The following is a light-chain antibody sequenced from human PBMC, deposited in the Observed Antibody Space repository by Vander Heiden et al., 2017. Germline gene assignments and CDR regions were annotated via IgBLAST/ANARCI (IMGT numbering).Light chain of an antibody. J-gene: IGKJ2*01. Sequence: DIVMTQSPDSLSVSLGKRTTIHCKSSQSVLHSSNNENYLAWYQQKPGQPPKLLIYWASARESGVPERFSGSGSGTDFTLTISSLQAEDVAVYYCQQYYTTPYTFGQGTKLDIK. CDR3: QQYYTTPYT. V-gene: IGKV4-1*01. CDR2: WAS. CDR1: QSVLHSSNNENY.